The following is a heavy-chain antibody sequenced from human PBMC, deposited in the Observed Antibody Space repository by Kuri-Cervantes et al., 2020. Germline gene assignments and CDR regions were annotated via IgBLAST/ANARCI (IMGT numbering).Heavy chain of an antibody. D-gene: IGHD3-16*01. J-gene: IGHJ4*02. CDR2: ISYDGSNK. V-gene: IGHV3-30-3*01. CDR1: GFTFSSYA. CDR3: ARAGSDGFGFDY. Sequence: GGSLRLSCAASGFTFSSYAMHWVRQAPGKGLEWVAVISYDGSNKYYADSVKGRFTISRDNSKNTLYLQMNSLRAEDTAVYYCARAGSDGFGFDYWGQGTLVTVSS.